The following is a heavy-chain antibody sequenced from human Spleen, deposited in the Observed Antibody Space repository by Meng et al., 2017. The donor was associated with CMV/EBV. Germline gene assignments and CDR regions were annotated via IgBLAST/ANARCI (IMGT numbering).Heavy chain of an antibody. V-gene: IGHV1-46*01. CDR2: INTDGGST. CDR3: ARSSPLTKYYFDY. J-gene: IGHJ4*02. Sequence: ASGFTFTTYYIHWVRQAPGQGLEWLGIINTDGGSTAYAQKFQGRVTMTKDTSTSTVYMELTSLRSGDTAVYYCARSSPLTKYYFDYWGQGTLVTVSS. CDR1: GFTFTTYY.